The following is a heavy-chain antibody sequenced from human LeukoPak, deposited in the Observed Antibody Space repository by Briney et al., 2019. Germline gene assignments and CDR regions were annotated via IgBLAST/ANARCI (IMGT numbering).Heavy chain of an antibody. CDR3: ARDVGGGASGY. V-gene: IGHV3-53*01. CDR1: EFTFSSYW. CDR2: VYSGGST. Sequence: GGSLRLSCAASEFTFSSYWMSWVRQAPGEGLEWVSVVYSGGSTYYADSVKGRFTISRDNSKNTLYFQMNSLRAEDTAVYYCARDVGGGASGYWGQGTLVTVSS. J-gene: IGHJ4*02. D-gene: IGHD2-15*01.